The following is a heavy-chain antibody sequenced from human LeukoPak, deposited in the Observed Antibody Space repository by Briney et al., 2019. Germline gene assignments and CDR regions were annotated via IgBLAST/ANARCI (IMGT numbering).Heavy chain of an antibody. CDR2: IYYSGST. Sequence: SETLSLTCTVSGGSISSGTYYWGWIRQPAGKGLEWIGSIYYSGSTYYNPSLKSRVTISVDTSKNQFSLKLSSVTAADTAVYYCARVLYYYYMDVWGKGTTVTVSS. J-gene: IGHJ6*03. CDR1: GGSISSGTYY. V-gene: IGHV4-39*07. D-gene: IGHD1-26*01. CDR3: ARVLYYYYMDV.